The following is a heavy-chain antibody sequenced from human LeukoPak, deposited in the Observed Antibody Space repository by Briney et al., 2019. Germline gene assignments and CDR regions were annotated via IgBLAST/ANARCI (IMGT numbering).Heavy chain of an antibody. D-gene: IGHD2-2*01. J-gene: IGHJ4*02. CDR3: ARDDCSTTPCYAY. CDR2: IWYDGSKT. V-gene: IGHV3-33*01. Sequence: GGSLRLSCTTSGFTFTNYGINWVRQAPGKGLEWVAAIWYDGSKTSYTDSVRGRFTVSRDISKNTVYLQMNGLKAEDTAVYYCARDDCSTTPCYAYWGQGTLVTVSS. CDR1: GFTFTNYG.